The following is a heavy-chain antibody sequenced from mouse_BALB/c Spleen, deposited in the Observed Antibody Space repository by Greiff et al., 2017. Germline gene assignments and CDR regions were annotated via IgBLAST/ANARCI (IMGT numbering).Heavy chain of an antibody. D-gene: IGHD1-1*01. CDR1: GYTFSSYW. CDR3: ARDYYGSSLWYFDV. V-gene: IGHV1-9*01. Sequence: QVQLQQSGAELMKPGASVKISCKATGYTFSSYWIEWVKQRPGHGLEWIGEILPGSGSTNYNEKFKGKATFTADTSSNTAYMQLSSLTSEDSAVYYCARDYYGSSLWYFDVWGAGTTVTVPS. J-gene: IGHJ1*01. CDR2: ILPGSGST.